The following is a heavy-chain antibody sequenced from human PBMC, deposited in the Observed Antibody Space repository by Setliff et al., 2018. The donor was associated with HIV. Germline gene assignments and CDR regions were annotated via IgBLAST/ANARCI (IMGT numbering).Heavy chain of an antibody. CDR1: PGSINNDNYK. D-gene: IGHD5-12*01. V-gene: IGHV4-39*01. Sequence: PSETLSLTCTVSPGSINNDNYKWAWIRQTPGTGLECIGGIHYPGMTYYNPSLKSRVSMSIDPSRNKFSLWLTSVTATDTGLYYCARHDPLGGYEKFDYWGQGILVTVSS. CDR3: ARHDPLGGYEKFDY. CDR2: IHYPGMT. J-gene: IGHJ4*02.